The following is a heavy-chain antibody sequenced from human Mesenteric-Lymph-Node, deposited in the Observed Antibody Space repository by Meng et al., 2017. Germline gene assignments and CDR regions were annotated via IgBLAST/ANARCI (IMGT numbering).Heavy chain of an antibody. D-gene: IGHD5-18*01. CDR1: GGSISSYY. CDR3: ASLDTAMVTIAFDI. V-gene: IGHV4-59*12. J-gene: IGHJ3*02. Sequence: SETLSLTCTVSGGSISSYYWSWIRQPPGKGLEWIGYIYYSGSTYYNPSLKSRVTISVDTSKNQFSLKLSSVTAADTAVYYCASLDTAMVTIAFDIWGQGTMVTVSS. CDR2: IYYSGST.